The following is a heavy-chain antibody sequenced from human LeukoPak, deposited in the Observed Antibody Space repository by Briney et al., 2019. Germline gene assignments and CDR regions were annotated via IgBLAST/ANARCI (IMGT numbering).Heavy chain of an antibody. CDR1: GGSISSYY. Sequence: ASETLSLTCTVPGGSISSYYWSWIRQPPGKGLEWIGYIYYSGSTNYNPSLKSRVTISVDTSKNQFSLKLSSVTAADTAVYYCARVPSYYDFWSDSYYYYMDVWGKGTTVTVSS. V-gene: IGHV4-59*01. CDR2: IYYSGST. D-gene: IGHD3-3*01. CDR3: ARVPSYYDFWSDSYYYYMDV. J-gene: IGHJ6*03.